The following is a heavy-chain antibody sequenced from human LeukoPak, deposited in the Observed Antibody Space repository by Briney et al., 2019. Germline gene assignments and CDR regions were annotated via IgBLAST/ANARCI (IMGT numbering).Heavy chain of an antibody. V-gene: IGHV1-69*13. CDR3: ARPSYITIFGVVIRDAFDI. J-gene: IGHJ3*02. Sequence: SVKVSCKASGGTFSSYAISWVRQAPGQGLEWMGGIIPIFGTANYAQKFQGRATITADESTSTAYMELSSLRSEETAVYYCARPSYITIFGVVIRDAFDIWGQGTMVTVSS. D-gene: IGHD3-3*01. CDR2: IIPIFGTA. CDR1: GGTFSSYA.